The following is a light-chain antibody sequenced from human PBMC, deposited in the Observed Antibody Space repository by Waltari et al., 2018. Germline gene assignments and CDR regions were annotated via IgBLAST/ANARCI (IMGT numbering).Light chain of an antibody. J-gene: IGKJ3*01. CDR1: QVLRSW. Sequence: DIQMTKSPSSVSASIGERVTITCRASQVLRSWLAWYQQKPGKAPKLLIYAASTLQSGVPARFSGSGSGTDFTLTISSLQPEDFGIYYCQQAHTFPPTFGPGTKVHIK. CDR2: AAS. V-gene: IGKV1-12*01. CDR3: QQAHTFPPT.